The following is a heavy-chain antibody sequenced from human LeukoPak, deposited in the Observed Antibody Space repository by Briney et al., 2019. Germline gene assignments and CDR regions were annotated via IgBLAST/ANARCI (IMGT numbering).Heavy chain of an antibody. CDR2: MNPNSGNT. CDR1: GYTFTSYD. D-gene: IGHD6-19*01. J-gene: IGHJ3*02. Sequence: ASVKVSCKASGYTFTSYDINWVRQATGQGLEWMGWMNPNSGNTGYAQKFRGRVTMTRNTSISTAYMELSSLRSEDTAVYYCARVSSGWYVAFDIWGQGTMVTVSS. V-gene: IGHV1-8*01. CDR3: ARVSSGWYVAFDI.